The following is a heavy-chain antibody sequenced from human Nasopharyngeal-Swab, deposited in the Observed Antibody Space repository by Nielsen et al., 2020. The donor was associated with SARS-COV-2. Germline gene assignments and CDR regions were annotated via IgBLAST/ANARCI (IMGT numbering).Heavy chain of an antibody. Sequence: GESLKISCAASGFTFNNYPMIWVHQAPGRVLERVSSISCSVGSTFYADSLKGRFTVSRDNSKNTVYVQMNSLRAEDTAIYYCAKERVMITFGGTYNAFDIWGQGTMVTVSS. CDR2: ISCSVGST. J-gene: IGHJ3*02. CDR1: GFTFNNYP. V-gene: IGHV3-23*01. CDR3: AKERVMITFGGTYNAFDI. D-gene: IGHD3-16*01.